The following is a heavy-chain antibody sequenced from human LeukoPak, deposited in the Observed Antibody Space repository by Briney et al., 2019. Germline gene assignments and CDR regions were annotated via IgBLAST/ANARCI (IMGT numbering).Heavy chain of an antibody. D-gene: IGHD3-10*01. CDR2: IIPIFGIA. Sequence: GASVKVSCKASGGTFSSYAISWVRQAPEQGLEWMGRIIPIFGIANYAQKFQGRVTITADKSTSTAYMELSSLRSEDTAVYYCARGGDPDYYYYYGMDVWGQGTTVTVSS. J-gene: IGHJ6*02. V-gene: IGHV1-69*04. CDR1: GGTFSSYA. CDR3: ARGGDPDYYYYYGMDV.